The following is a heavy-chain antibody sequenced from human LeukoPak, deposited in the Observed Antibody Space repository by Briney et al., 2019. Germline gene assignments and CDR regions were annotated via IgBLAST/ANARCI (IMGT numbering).Heavy chain of an antibody. CDR1: GGSISKNNYY. CDR3: ARGEWLLDPGDY. D-gene: IGHD5-24*01. Sequence: SETLSLTCTVSGGSISKNNYYWGWIRQPPGKGLEWIATIYYSGNTYYNPSLKSRVTISVDTSKNQFSLKLNSVTAADTAVYYCARGEWLLDPGDYWGQGTLVTVSS. J-gene: IGHJ4*02. CDR2: IYYSGNT. V-gene: IGHV4-39*07.